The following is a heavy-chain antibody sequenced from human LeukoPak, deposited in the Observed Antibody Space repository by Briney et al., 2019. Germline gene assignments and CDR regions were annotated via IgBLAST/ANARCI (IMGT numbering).Heavy chain of an antibody. J-gene: IGHJ5*02. CDR3: ARHVGFITMVRGVINNNWFDP. CDR2: IYHSGST. Sequence: SETLSLTCTVSGYSISSGYYWGWIRQPPGKGLEWIGSIYHSGSTYYNPSLKSRVTISVDTSKNQFSLKLSSVTAADTAVYYCARHVGFITMVRGVINNNWFDPWGQGTLVTVSS. CDR1: GYSISSGYY. V-gene: IGHV4-38-2*02. D-gene: IGHD3-10*01.